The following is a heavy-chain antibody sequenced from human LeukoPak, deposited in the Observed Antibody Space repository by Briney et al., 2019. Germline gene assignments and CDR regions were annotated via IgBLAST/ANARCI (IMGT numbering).Heavy chain of an antibody. CDR1: GGSISSYY. CDR3: ARVLRGQQPVDWSFDL. CDR2: IYTSGST. V-gene: IGHV4-4*07. J-gene: IGHJ2*01. Sequence: SETLSLTCTVSGGSISSYYWSWIRQPAGKGREWIGCIYTSGSTNYNPSLKRRVTMSVDTSKNPFSLKLSSVTAADTAVYYCARVLRGQQPVDWSFDLWGRGTLVTVSS. D-gene: IGHD6-13*01.